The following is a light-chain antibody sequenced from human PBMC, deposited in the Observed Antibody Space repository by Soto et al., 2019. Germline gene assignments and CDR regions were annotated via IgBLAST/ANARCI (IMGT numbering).Light chain of an antibody. CDR3: QQYGSSPQT. J-gene: IGKJ1*01. V-gene: IGKV3-20*01. CDR2: GAS. CDR1: QSVSSSY. Sequence: EIVLTQSPGTLSLSPGERATLSCRASQSVSSSYLAWYQQKPGQAPRLLIYGASSRATGIPDRFSGSGSGTDFTLTISRLEPEDFAVYYCQQYGSSPQTLGQGTKGDI.